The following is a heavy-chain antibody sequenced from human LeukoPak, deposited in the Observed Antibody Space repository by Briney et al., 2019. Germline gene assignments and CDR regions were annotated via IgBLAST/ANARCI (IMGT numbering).Heavy chain of an antibody. J-gene: IGHJ5*02. D-gene: IGHD3-10*01. CDR3: TRSGGSGSYINWFDP. V-gene: IGHV3-21*01. CDR1: GLTFSTCT. Sequence: AGGSLRLSCAASGLTFSTCTMNWVRQAPGKGLEWVSTISSITSYIYYADSVKGRFTISRDNAKNSLYLQMNILRAEDTAVYYCTRSGGSGSYINWFDPWGQGTLVTVSS. CDR2: ISSITSYI.